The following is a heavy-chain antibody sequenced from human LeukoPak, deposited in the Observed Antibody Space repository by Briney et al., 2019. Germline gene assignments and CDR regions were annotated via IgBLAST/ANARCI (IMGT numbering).Heavy chain of an antibody. CDR1: GYTFTGYY. V-gene: IGHV1-2*02. D-gene: IGHD6-6*01. CDR2: INPTSGGT. Sequence: GASVTVSCTASGYTFTGYYIHWVRQPPGQGLEWLGWINPTSGGTNYAQNFQGRVTMTRDTSISTAYMELSRLTSDDTAVYYCARDLSPNDSSSLWGADYWGQGTLVTVSS. CDR3: ARDLSPNDSSSLWGADY. J-gene: IGHJ4*02.